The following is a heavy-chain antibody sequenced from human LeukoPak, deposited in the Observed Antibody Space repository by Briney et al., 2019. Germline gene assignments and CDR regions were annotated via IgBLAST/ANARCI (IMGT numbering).Heavy chain of an antibody. CDR1: GYTFTGYY. CDR2: INPNSGGT. D-gene: IGHD3-10*01. J-gene: IGHJ3*02. V-gene: IGHV1-2*02. CDR3: ARVWAYYYYGSGSIVDDAFDI. Sequence: ASVKVSCKASGYTFTGYYMHWVRQAPGQGLEWLGWINPNSGGTNYAQKFQGRVTMTRDTSISTAYMELSRLRSDDTAVSYCARVWAYYYYGSGSIVDDAFDIWGQGTMVTVSS.